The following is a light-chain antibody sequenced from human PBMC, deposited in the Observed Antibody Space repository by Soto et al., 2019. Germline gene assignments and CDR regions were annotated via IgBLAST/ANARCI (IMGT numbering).Light chain of an antibody. CDR1: QTLSNW. V-gene: IGKV1-5*01. CDR2: DAS. Sequence: DIQITQSPSTLSASVGDRVTITCRASQTLSNWLAWYQQKPGKAPKLLIYDASSLHSGAPSRFSGSGSGAEFTLTISSLQPDDFATYWCQQYESFPFTFGPGTKV. CDR3: QQYESFPFT. J-gene: IGKJ3*01.